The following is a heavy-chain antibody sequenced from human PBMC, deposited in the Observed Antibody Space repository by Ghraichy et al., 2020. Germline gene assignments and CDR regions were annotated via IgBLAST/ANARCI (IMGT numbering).Heavy chain of an antibody. D-gene: IGHD3-16*01. V-gene: IGHV4-39*01. CDR1: GGSISSNDDY. CDR2: IFYNGNV. CDR3: ARHHWRGNDAFDI. Sequence: SQTLSLTCTVSGGSISSNDDYWGWIRQTPGKGLEWIGSIFYNGNVYYNPSLKSRVTISVDTSKNQFSLKLSSVTAADTAVYYCARHHWRGNDAFDIWGQGTLVTVCS. J-gene: IGHJ3*02.